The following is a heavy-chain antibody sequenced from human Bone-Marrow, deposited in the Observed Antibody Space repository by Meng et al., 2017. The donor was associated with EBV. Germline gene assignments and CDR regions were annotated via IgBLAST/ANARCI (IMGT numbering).Heavy chain of an antibody. Sequence: LQMQEAGSGLVKPSQTRSLTFVVSGGSIASGGYSWSWIRQPPGKGLEWIGYIYHSGSTSYNPSLKSRVTISVDRSKNQFSLKLNSVTAADTAVYYCARGDDSSGLDYWGQGTLVTVSS. CDR1: GGSIASGGYS. D-gene: IGHD3-22*01. CDR3: ARGDDSSGLDY. J-gene: IGHJ4*02. V-gene: IGHV4-30-2*01. CDR2: IYHSGST.